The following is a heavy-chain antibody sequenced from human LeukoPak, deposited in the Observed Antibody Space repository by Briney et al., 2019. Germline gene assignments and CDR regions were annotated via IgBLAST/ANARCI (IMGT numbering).Heavy chain of an antibody. CDR1: GGSISSYY. Sequence: PSETLSLTCTVSGGSISSYYWSWIRQPPGKGLEWIGYIYYSGSTNYNPSLKSRVTISVDTSKNQFSLKLSSVTAADTAVYYRARDRTRYSSGWGFDYWGQGTLVTVSS. CDR3: ARDRTRYSSGWGFDY. J-gene: IGHJ4*02. V-gene: IGHV4-59*01. D-gene: IGHD6-19*01. CDR2: IYYSGST.